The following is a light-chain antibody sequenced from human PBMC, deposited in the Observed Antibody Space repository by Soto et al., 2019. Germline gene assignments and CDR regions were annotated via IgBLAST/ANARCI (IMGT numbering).Light chain of an antibody. CDR1: QSIGEW. CDR3: QHYDSYPVT. V-gene: IGKV1-5*03. Sequence: DIQMTQSPVTLSPSVGDRVAITCRASQSIGEWLAWYQHKPGKAPKLLIYRASHLATGVPSTFSGSGSGTEFTFTSSSLQPDDFATYYCQHYDSYPVTFCQGTNLEI. CDR2: RAS. J-gene: IGKJ2*01.